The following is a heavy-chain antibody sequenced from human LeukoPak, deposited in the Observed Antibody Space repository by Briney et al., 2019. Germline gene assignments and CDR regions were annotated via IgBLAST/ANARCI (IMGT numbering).Heavy chain of an antibody. D-gene: IGHD4/OR15-4a*01. J-gene: IGHJ4*02. CDR1: GFTFSNYW. V-gene: IGHV3-7*01. Sequence: PGGSLRLSCAASGFTFSNYWMSWVRQAPGKGLEWAANIKQDGSEKYYVDSVRGRFTISRDNAKNSLYLQMNSLRADDTAVYYCARDDYGGTAYWGQGTLVTVSS. CDR2: IKQDGSEK. CDR3: ARDDYGGTAY.